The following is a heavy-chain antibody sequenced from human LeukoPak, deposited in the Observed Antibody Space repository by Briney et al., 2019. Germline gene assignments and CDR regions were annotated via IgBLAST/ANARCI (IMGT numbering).Heavy chain of an antibody. CDR1: GYTFTNYG. J-gene: IGHJ5*02. V-gene: IGHV1-18*01. CDR2: INTYNGNT. Sequence: WASVKVSCKASGYTFTNYGITWVRQAPGQGLEWMGWINTYNGNTNYAQNFQGRVTMTTDTSTSTASMELRSLRSDDTAVYYCARWYFYDSGGYSNWFDTGGQGTLVTVS. D-gene: IGHD3-22*01. CDR3: ARWYFYDSGGYSNWFDT.